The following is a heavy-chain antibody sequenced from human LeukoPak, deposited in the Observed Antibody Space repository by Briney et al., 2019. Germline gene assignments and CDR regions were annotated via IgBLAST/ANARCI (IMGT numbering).Heavy chain of an antibody. Sequence: KTSETLSLACTVSGGSISDYYWSWIRQPPGKGLGWIGYIYYSGSTTYNPSLKSRVTMSVDTAKNQFSLKLRSVTAADTAVYYCARGDFCSSSSCYLRPMDVWGKGTTVTVSS. J-gene: IGHJ6*03. D-gene: IGHD2-2*01. CDR1: GGSISDYY. V-gene: IGHV4-59*01. CDR2: IYYSGST. CDR3: ARGDFCSSSSCYLRPMDV.